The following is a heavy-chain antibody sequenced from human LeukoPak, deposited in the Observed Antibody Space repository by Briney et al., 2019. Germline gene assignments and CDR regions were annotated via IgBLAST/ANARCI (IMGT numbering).Heavy chain of an antibody. V-gene: IGHV3-33*01. J-gene: IGHJ3*02. Sequence: PGPCPRLSWETSGFSLCRHGMDWVSHAPGKGLEWVGVSWYGGRDYADSVKGRFTVSRDIFKNTMYLQMNSLRDEDTALYYCAREQATSGAAGAFDIWGRGTVVTVSS. CDR2: SWYGGR. CDR1: GFSLCRHG. CDR3: AREQATSGAAGAFDI. D-gene: IGHD6-19*01.